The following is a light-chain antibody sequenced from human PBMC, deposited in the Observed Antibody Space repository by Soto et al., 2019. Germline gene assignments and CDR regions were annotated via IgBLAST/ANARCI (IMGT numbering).Light chain of an antibody. CDR3: QQYGSSHPIT. V-gene: IGKV3-20*01. J-gene: IGKJ5*01. CDR2: CAS. Sequence: EILITQSPATLSVSPGDRATLSCRASESVTSRLALYQQKPGQAPRLLIYCASSSATGIPDRFSGSGSGTDFTLTISRLEPEDFAVYYCQQYGSSHPITFGQGTRLEIK. CDR1: ESVTSR.